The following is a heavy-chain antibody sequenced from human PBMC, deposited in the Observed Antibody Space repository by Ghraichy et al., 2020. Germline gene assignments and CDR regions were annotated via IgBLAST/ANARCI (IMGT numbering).Heavy chain of an antibody. V-gene: IGHV3-23*01. CDR1: GFTFYNFA. CDR3: AKDGGVGIRQYFQH. Sequence: GGSLRLSCAASGFTFYNFAMSWVRRAPEKGLEWVAVIAGSAAVTHYADSVKGRFTISRDNSKNMLYLDMNNLRVEDTADYYCAKDGGVGIRQYFQHWGQGSKVTVS. J-gene: IGHJ1*01. D-gene: IGHD3-16*01. CDR2: IAGSAAVT.